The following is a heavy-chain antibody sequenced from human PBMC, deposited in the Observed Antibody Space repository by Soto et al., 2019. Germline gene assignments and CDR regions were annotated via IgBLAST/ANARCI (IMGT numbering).Heavy chain of an antibody. V-gene: IGHV4-31*03. J-gene: IGHJ4*02. CDR2: IYYSGST. CDR3: ARDPSPGAHYFDY. Sequence: NPSETLSLTCTVSGGSIRSGSEGNYWSWIRQSPGKGLEWIGYIYYSGSTYYNPSLKSRVTISVDTSKNQFSLKLYSVTAADTAVYYCARDPSPGAHYFDYWGQGILVTVSS. CDR1: GGSIRSGSEGNY.